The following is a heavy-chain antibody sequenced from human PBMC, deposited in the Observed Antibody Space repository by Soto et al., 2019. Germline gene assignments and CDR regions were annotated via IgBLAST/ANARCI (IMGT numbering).Heavy chain of an antibody. CDR2: IIPIFGTA. CDR1: GGTFSSYA. Sequence: SVKVSCKASGGTFSSYAISWVRQAPGQGLEWMGGIIPIFGTANYAQKFQGRVTITADESTSTAYMELSSLRSEDTAVYYCAREGGLYYYDSSGYYPFDYWGPGTLVTVSS. D-gene: IGHD3-22*01. V-gene: IGHV1-69*13. J-gene: IGHJ4*02. CDR3: AREGGLYYYDSSGYYPFDY.